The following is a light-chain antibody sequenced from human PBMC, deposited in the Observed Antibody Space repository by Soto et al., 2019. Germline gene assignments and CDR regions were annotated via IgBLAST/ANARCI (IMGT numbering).Light chain of an antibody. CDR3: QQSHTNPLT. CDR2: SAS. J-gene: IGKJ4*02. Sequence: DIQMTQSPSSLSASVGDSVTISCRASQSISRYLNWYQQKPGQSPKLLIFSASGLQSGVPSRFSGGGYGTEFTLTISSLQREDFATYYCQQSHTNPLTFGGGTKVEIK. V-gene: IGKV1-39*01. CDR1: QSISRY.